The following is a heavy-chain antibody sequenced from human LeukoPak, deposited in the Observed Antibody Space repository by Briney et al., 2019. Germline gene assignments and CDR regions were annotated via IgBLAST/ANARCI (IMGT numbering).Heavy chain of an antibody. J-gene: IGHJ3*02. CDR1: GFTFSNAW. D-gene: IGHD6-6*01. Sequence: GGSLRLSCAASGFTFSNAWMSWVRQVPGKGLEWVGRIKSKTDGGTTDYAAPVKGRFTISRDDSKNTLYLQMNSLKTEDTAVYYCTTAIDQPSIAARGYDAFDMWGQGTMVTVSS. CDR3: TTAIDQPSIAARGYDAFDM. CDR2: IKSKTDGGTT. V-gene: IGHV3-15*01.